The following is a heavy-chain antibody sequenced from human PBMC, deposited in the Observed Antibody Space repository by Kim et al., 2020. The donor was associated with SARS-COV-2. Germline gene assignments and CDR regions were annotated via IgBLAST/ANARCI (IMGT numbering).Heavy chain of an antibody. CDR1: GDSISSGTYY. D-gene: IGHD3-10*01. V-gene: IGHV4-31*03. CDR2: IYYSGST. CDR3: ARLTLAGIVCDI. J-gene: IGHJ3*02. Sequence: SETLSLTCTVSGDSISSGTYYWSWIRQHPGKGLEWIGYIYYSGSTYYRSSLQSRVSISVDTSKNQFSLELNSVTAADTAVYYCARLTLAGIVCDIWGKGTMVTVSS.